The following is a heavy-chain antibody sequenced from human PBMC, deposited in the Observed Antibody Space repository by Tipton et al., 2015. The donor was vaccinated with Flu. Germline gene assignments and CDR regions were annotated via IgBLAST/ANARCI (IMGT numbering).Heavy chain of an antibody. CDR2: IKQDGSEK. J-gene: IGHJ4*02. Sequence: GSLRLSCAASGFTFSSYWMTWVRQAPGKGLEWVANIKQDGSEKFYVDSVKGRFTISRDDAKNSLYLQMNSLKVEDTAMYYCSTSFDYWGQGTLVTVSS. V-gene: IGHV3-7*01. CDR3: STSFDY. CDR1: GFTFSSYW.